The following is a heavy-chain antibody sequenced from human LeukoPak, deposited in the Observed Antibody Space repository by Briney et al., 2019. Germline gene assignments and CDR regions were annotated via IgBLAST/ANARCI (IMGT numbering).Heavy chain of an antibody. D-gene: IGHD3-10*01. V-gene: IGHV4-39*01. Sequence: SETLSLTCTVSGGSISSSSYHWGWIRQPPGKGLEWIGSIYYSGSTYYNPSLKSRVTISVDTSKNQFSLKLSSVTAADTAVYYCARGAGWFGELFGDYWGQGTLVTVPS. J-gene: IGHJ4*02. CDR1: GGSISSSSYH. CDR2: IYYSGST. CDR3: ARGAGWFGELFGDY.